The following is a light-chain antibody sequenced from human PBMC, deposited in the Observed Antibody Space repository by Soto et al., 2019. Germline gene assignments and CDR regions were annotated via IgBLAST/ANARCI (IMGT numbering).Light chain of an antibody. CDR2: GTS. J-gene: IGKJ4*01. V-gene: IGKV3-15*01. CDR3: QQYNNWPPLT. CDR1: QSVSSN. Sequence: EIVMTQSPATLSVSPGERATLSCTASQSVSSNLAGHHQKPGQAPSLRLYGTSTRTTGIPARRSGSVSGTEFTLTISSLQTKDFAVYYCQQYNNWPPLTFGGGTKVEIK.